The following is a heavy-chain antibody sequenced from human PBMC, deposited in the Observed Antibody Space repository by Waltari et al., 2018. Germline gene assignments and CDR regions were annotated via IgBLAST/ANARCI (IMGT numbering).Heavy chain of an antibody. CDR2: MNPDSGNT. CDR3: ARTYYDFWTGSYWVHYFDD. D-gene: IGHD3-3*01. V-gene: IGHV1-8*01. CDR1: GSNFTNYD. Sequence: QVQLVQSGAEVKKPGASVKVSCKASGSNFTNYDISWGRQAAGQGLEWMGWMNPDSGNTGYAQRIQGRVTMTRNTSISTAYMELSSLRSEDTAVYYCARTYYDFWTGSYWVHYFDDWGQGTLVTVSS. J-gene: IGHJ4*02.